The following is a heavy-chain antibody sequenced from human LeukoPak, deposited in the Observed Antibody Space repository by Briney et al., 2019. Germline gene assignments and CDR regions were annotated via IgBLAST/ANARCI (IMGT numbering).Heavy chain of an antibody. CDR1: GFTFSSHW. CDR2: IKQDGSEK. CDR3: VANNDYGDYA. J-gene: IGHJ5*02. D-gene: IGHD4-17*01. V-gene: IGHV3-7*01. Sequence: GGSLRLSCAASGFTFSSHWMSWVRQAPGKGLEWLANIKQDGSEKYYVDSVKGRFTISRDNAKNSLYLQMNSLRAEDTAVYYCVANNDYGDYAWGQGTLVTVSS.